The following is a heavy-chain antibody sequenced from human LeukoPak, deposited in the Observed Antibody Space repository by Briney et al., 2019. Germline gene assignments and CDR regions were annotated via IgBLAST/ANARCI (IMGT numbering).Heavy chain of an antibody. J-gene: IGHJ4*02. CDR3: ASIGTTVTTDFDY. D-gene: IGHD4-11*01. Sequence: ASVKVSCKAPGYTFTGYYMHWVRQAPGQGLEWMGWINPNSGGTNYAQKFQGRVTMTRDTSISTAYMELSRLRSDDTAVYYCASIGTTVTTDFDYWGQGTLVTVSS. CDR1: GYTFTGYY. V-gene: IGHV1-2*02. CDR2: INPNSGGT.